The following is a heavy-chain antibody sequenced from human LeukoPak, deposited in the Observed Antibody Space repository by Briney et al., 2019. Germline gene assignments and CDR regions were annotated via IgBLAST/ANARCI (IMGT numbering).Heavy chain of an antibody. V-gene: IGHV4-39*01. CDR3: AAPSMAREGTIAYAFDI. D-gene: IGHD3-10*01. CDR2: IYYSGST. Sequence: SETLSLTCTVSGGSISSSSYYWGWIRQPPGKGLEWIGSIYYSGSTYYNPSLKSRVTISVDTSKNQFSLKLSSVTAADTAVYYCAAPSMAREGTIAYAFDIWGQGTMVTVSS. CDR1: GGSISSSSYY. J-gene: IGHJ3*02.